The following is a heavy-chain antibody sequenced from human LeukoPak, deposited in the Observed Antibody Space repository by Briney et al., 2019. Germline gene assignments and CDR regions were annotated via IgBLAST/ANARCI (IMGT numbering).Heavy chain of an antibody. J-gene: IGHJ4*02. CDR1: GFTFSSSW. Sequence: GGSLRFSCAASGFTFSSSWMHWVRQAPGKGLVWVSRINPDGSTTNYADSVKGRFTISRDNANNMLYLLMNSLRVDDTAVYYCVRALLGTSDYWGQGTLVTVSS. CDR3: VRALLGTSDY. D-gene: IGHD7-27*01. V-gene: IGHV3-74*01. CDR2: INPDGSTT.